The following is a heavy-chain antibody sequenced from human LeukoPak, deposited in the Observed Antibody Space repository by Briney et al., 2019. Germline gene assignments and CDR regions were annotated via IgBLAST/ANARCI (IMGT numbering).Heavy chain of an antibody. J-gene: IGHJ6*03. Sequence: SETLSLTCTVSGGSISSYYWSWIRQPAGKGLEWIGRIYTSGSTNYNPSLKSRVTMSVDTSKNQFSLKLSSVTAADTAVYYCARDGSTSCYTCYYYYYMDVWGKGTTVTVSS. D-gene: IGHD2-2*02. CDR2: IYTSGST. CDR3: ARDGSTSCYTCYYYYYMDV. CDR1: GGSISSYY. V-gene: IGHV4-4*07.